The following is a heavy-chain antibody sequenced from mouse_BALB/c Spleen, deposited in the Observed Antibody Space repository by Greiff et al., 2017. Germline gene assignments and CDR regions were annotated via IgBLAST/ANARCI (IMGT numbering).Heavy chain of an antibody. Sequence: EVKLVESGGGLVKPGGSLKLSCAASGFTFSSYTMSWVRQTPEKRLEWVATISSGGSYTYYPDSVKGRFTISRDNAKNTLYLEMSSLRSEDTAMYYCASVLGTSYYAMDYWGQGTSVTVSS. CDR3: ASVLGTSYYAMDY. CDR2: ISSGGSYT. J-gene: IGHJ4*01. D-gene: IGHD3-3*01. V-gene: IGHV5-6-4*01. CDR1: GFTFSSYT.